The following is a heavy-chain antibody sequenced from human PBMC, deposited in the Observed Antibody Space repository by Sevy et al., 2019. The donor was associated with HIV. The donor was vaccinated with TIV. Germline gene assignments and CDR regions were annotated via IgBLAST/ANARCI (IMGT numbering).Heavy chain of an antibody. J-gene: IGHJ4*02. Sequence: GGSLRLSCAASGFSFSGYGMHWVRQVPGKGLEWVAIIWYDGSNKDYVDSVKGRFTIPRDNSKNTLYLQMNSLRAEDTAVYYCAREGIAVAGIGYYFDYWGQGTLVTVSS. V-gene: IGHV3-33*01. CDR3: AREGIAVAGIGYYFDY. CDR1: GFSFSGYG. CDR2: IWYDGSNK. D-gene: IGHD6-19*01.